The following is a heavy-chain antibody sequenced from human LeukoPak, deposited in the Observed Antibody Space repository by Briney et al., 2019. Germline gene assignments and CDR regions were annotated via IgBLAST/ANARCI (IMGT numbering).Heavy chain of an antibody. CDR3: ARVGEYDFWSGHDETLFDY. Sequence: PSETLSLTCNISGYSIYSGYYWGWIRQPPGEGLEWIGSIYHSGSTYYNPSLKSRVTISVDTAKNQFPLRLSSVTAADTAVYYCARVGEYDFWSGHDETLFDYWGQGTLVTVSS. V-gene: IGHV4-38-2*02. CDR2: IYHSGST. J-gene: IGHJ4*02. CDR1: GYSIYSGYY. D-gene: IGHD3-3*01.